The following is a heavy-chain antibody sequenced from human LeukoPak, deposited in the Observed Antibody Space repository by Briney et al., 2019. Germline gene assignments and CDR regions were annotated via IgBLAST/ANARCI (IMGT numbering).Heavy chain of an antibody. CDR2: IYYSGST. Sequence: PSETLSLTCTVSGGSISSSSYYWGWIRQPTGKGLERIGSIYYSGSTYYNPSLKSRVTISVDTSKNQFSLKLSSVTAADTAVYYCARGGYDFWSGYYGLYYYYYMDVWGKGTTVTVSS. CDR1: GGSISSSSYY. CDR3: ARGGYDFWSGYYGLYYYYYMDV. J-gene: IGHJ6*03. V-gene: IGHV4-39*07. D-gene: IGHD3-3*01.